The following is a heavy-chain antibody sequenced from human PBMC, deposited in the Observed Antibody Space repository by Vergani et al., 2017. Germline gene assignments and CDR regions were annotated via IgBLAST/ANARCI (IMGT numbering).Heavy chain of an antibody. CDR3: ARVPTYLDAFDI. Sequence: QVQLQESGPGLVKPSQTLSLTCSVSGGSITYGAFYWGWIRQSPGKGLEWIGSIYYSGSTYYNPSLKSRVTISVDTSKNQFSLKLSSVTAADTAVYYCARVPTYLDAFDIWGQGTMVTVSS. CDR2: IYYSGST. CDR1: GGSITYGAFY. J-gene: IGHJ3*02. V-gene: IGHV4-30-4*08.